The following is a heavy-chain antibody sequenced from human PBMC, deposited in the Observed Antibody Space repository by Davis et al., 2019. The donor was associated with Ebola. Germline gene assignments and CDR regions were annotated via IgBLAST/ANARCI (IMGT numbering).Heavy chain of an antibody. CDR3: AKSMAV. Sequence: GGSLRLSCAASGFTFSSYAMHWVRQAPGKGLEWVAVISYDGSNKYYADSVKGRFTISRDNSKNTLYLQMNSLRAEDTAVYYCAKSMAVWGQGTTVTVSS. J-gene: IGHJ6*02. V-gene: IGHV3-30*04. CDR1: GFTFSSYA. CDR2: ISYDGSNK.